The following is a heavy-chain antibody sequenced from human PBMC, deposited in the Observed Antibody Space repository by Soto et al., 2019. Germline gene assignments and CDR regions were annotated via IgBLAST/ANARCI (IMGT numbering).Heavy chain of an antibody. D-gene: IGHD3-22*01. J-gene: IGHJ4*02. CDR3: ARGDHYDGSGNYPGDY. Sequence: ASVKVSCKASGYTFTSYYMHWVRQAPGQGLEWIGWIGAYNGNRKFAQKFQGRVTMTTDTSTNTAYMELRSLRSDDTALYYCARGDHYDGSGNYPGDYWGQGTLVTVSS. CDR2: IGAYNGNR. CDR1: GYTFTSYY. V-gene: IGHV1-18*04.